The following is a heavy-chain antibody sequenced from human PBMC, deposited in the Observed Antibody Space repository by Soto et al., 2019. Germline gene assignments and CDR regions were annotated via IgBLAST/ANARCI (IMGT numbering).Heavy chain of an antibody. Sequence: PARSLRLSCVASGFTFGSYALTWVRQAPGKGLEWVSTISGSVGKTFYADAVKGRFSISRDISQSTLYLQMNSLRADDTAIYYYSRWSYLDYWGQGTRVTVSS. CDR1: GFTFGSYA. CDR2: ISGSVGKT. CDR3: SRWSYLDY. D-gene: IGHD3-16*02. J-gene: IGHJ4*02. V-gene: IGHV3-23*01.